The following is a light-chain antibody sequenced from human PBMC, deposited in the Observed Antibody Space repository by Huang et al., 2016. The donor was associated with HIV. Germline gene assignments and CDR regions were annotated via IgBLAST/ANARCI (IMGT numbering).Light chain of an antibody. CDR1: QSVSSN. Sequence: EIVMTQSPATLSVSPGERATLSCRASQSVSSNLAWYQQKPGQAPRLLLYGASTRATGIPARFSGSGSGTEFTLTISSLQSEDCAVYYCQQYNNWPPLLSFGGGTKVEIK. CDR3: QQYNNWPPLLS. CDR2: GAS. J-gene: IGKJ4*01. V-gene: IGKV3-15*01.